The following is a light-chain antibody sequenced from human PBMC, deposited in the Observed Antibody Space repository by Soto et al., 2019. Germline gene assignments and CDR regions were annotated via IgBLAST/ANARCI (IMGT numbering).Light chain of an antibody. CDR3: NSYTSDSTRV. J-gene: IGLJ2*01. CDR1: SSDVGGYDY. V-gene: IGLV2-14*03. CDR2: EVS. Sequence: QSVLTQPASVSGSPGQSITISCTGTSSDVGGYDYVSWYQQHPGRAPKLLIYEVSNRPSGVSNRFSGSKSGNTASLTIPGLQAEDEADYYCNSYTSDSTRVFGGGTKVTVL.